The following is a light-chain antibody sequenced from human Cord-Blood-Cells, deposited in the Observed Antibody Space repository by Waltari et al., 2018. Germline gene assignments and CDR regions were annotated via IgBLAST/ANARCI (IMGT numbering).Light chain of an antibody. CDR2: DAS. V-gene: IGKV3-11*01. J-gene: IGKJ3*01. CDR3: QQRSNWIT. Sequence: EIVLTKSPATLSLSPGERDTLSCRSSQRVSSYLAWYQQKPGQAPRLLIYDASNRATGIPARFSGSGSGTDFTLTISSLEPEDFAVYYCQQRSNWITFGPGTKVDIK. CDR1: QRVSSY.